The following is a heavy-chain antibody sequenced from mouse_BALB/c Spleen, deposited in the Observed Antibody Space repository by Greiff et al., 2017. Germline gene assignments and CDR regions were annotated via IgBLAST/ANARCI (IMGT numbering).Heavy chain of an antibody. CDR2: ISYDGSN. CDR1: GYSITSGYY. J-gene: IGHJ4*01. V-gene: IGHV3-6*02. Sequence: EVKLMESGPGLVKPSQSLSLTCSVTGYSITSGYYWNWIRQFPGNKLEWMGYISYDGSNNYNPSLKNRISITRDTSKNQFFLKLNSVTTEDTATYYCARGGSYALAMDYWGQGTSVTVSS. CDR3: ARGGSYALAMDY. D-gene: IGHD1-1*02.